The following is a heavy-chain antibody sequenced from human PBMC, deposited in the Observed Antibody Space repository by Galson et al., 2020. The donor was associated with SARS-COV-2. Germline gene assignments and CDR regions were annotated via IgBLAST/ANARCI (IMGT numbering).Heavy chain of an antibody. J-gene: IGHJ4*02. Sequence: GGSLRLSCAGSGFTFPDYGMHWVWQAPGKGLEWVAGISWRSDTIDYADSVKGRFTISRDNAKNSLYLQMNSLRADDTALYYCAKDMYSSSAQDFDYWGQGTLVTVSS. V-gene: IGHV3-9*01. CDR2: ISWRSDTI. CDR3: AKDMYSSSAQDFDY. CDR1: GFTFPDYG. D-gene: IGHD6-6*01.